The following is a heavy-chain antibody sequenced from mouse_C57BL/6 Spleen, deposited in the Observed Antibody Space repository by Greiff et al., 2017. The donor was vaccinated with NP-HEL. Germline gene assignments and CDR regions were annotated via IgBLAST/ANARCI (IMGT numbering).Heavy chain of an antibody. CDR1: GFNIKNTY. J-gene: IGHJ4*01. Sequence: EVQLQQSVAELVRPGASVKLSCTASGFNIKNTYMHWVKQRPEQGLEWIGRIDPANGNTKYAPKFQGKATLTADTSSNTAYLQLSSLTSDETAIYYCAKGYDDHYYAMDYWGQGTSVTVSS. D-gene: IGHD2-2*01. V-gene: IGHV14-3*01. CDR3: AKGYDDHYYAMDY. CDR2: IDPANGNT.